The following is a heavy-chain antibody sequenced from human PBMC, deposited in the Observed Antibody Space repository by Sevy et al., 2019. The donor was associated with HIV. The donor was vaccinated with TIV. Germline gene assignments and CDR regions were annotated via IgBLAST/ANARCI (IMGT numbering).Heavy chain of an antibody. CDR2: INPDTSNT. V-gene: IGHV1-2*02. D-gene: IGHD6-19*01. CDR3: ARVHPPRLSGHDSGWYPFDY. Sequence: ASVKVSCQTSGYTFTDRYIHWVRQAPGQGLEWMGYINPDTSNTRDAQKFQARVTMTGDTSVSTAYMELRRLTSDDTAVYFCARVHPPRLSGHDSGWYPFDYWGQGTLVTVSS. CDR1: GYTFTDRY. J-gene: IGHJ4*02.